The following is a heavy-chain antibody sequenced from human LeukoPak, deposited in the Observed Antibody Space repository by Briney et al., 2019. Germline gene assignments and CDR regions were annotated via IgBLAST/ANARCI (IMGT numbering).Heavy chain of an antibody. D-gene: IGHD6-13*01. CDR1: GFTVSSNY. V-gene: IGHV3-53*01. Sequence: GGSLRLSCAASGFTVSSNYMSWVRQAPGKGLEWVSVIYSGGSTYYADSVKGRFTISRDNSKNTLYLQMNSLRAGDTAVYYCAREQQLDYYYYMDVWGKGTTVTVSS. J-gene: IGHJ6*03. CDR2: IYSGGST. CDR3: AREQQLDYYYYMDV.